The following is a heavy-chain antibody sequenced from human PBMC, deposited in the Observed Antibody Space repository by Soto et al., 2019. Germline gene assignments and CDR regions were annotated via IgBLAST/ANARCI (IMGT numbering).Heavy chain of an antibody. D-gene: IGHD3-10*01. CDR1: GFTFKNYD. J-gene: IGHJ4*02. CDR2: ISGSGGVT. V-gene: IGHV3-23*01. CDR3: AKDRQFRSYYESAGHYNN. Sequence: EVQLLESGGGLVQPGGSLRLSCVASGFTFKNYDMRWVRQAPGKGLEWVSGISGSGGVTYYADYVKGRFTISRDNSKNTLYLQMNSLRANDTAVYYCAKDRQFRSYYESAGHYNNWGQGTLVTVSS.